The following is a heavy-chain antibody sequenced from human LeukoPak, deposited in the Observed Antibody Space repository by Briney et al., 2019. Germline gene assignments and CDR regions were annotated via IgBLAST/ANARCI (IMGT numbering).Heavy chain of an antibody. J-gene: IGHJ5*02. CDR3: ARGIYCSGGSCSYNWFDP. CDR2: INHSGST. V-gene: IGHV4-34*01. D-gene: IGHD2-15*01. Sequence: SETLSLTCAVYGGSFSGYYWSWIRQPPGKGLEWIGEINHSGSTNYNPSLKSRVTISVDTSKNQFSLKLSSVTAADTAVYYCARGIYCSGGSCSYNWFDPGAREPWSPSPQ. CDR1: GGSFSGYY.